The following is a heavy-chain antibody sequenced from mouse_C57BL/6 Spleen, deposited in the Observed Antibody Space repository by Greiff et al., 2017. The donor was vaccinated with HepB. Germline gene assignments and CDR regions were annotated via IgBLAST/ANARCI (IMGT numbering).Heavy chain of an antibody. Sequence: VQLQQSGAELARPGASVKMSCKASGYTFTRYTMHWVKQRPGQGLEWIGYINPSSGYTKYNQKFTDKATLTAEKYSTTAYMQLNSLTADDSAAYYCARSGVTTYFDYWGQGTTLTVSS. CDR1: GYTFTRYT. J-gene: IGHJ2*01. CDR3: ARSGVTTYFDY. CDR2: INPSSGYT. V-gene: IGHV1-4*01. D-gene: IGHD2-5*01.